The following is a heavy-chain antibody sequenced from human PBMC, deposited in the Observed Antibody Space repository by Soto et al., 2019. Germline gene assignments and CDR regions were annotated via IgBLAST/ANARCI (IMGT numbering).Heavy chain of an antibody. CDR2: IYYSGST. Sequence: SETLSLTCTVSGGSISSGGYYWSWIRQRPGKGLEWIGYIYYSGSTYYNPSLKSRVTISVDTSKNQFSLKLSSVTAADTAVYYCARDTGGFNYYDSSGDPPDAFDIWGQGTMVTVSS. CDR3: ARDTGGFNYYDSSGDPPDAFDI. V-gene: IGHV4-31*03. D-gene: IGHD3-22*01. J-gene: IGHJ3*02. CDR1: GGSISSGGYY.